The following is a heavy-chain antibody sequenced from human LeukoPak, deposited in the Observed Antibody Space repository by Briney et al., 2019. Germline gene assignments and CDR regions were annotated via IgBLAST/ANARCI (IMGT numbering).Heavy chain of an antibody. CDR2: IIISGTTI. V-gene: IGHV3-11*04. Sequence: GGSLRLSCAASGFTFSDYYMGWIRQAPWKGLEWLSHIIISGTTISYADSVKGRFTISRDNAKNSLYLQMNSLRAEDTAVYYCAELGITMIGGVWGKGTTVTISS. CDR3: AELGITMIGGV. CDR1: GFTFSDYY. J-gene: IGHJ6*04. D-gene: IGHD3-10*02.